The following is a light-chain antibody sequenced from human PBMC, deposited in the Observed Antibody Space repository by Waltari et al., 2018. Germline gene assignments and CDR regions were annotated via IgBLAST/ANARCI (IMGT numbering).Light chain of an antibody. V-gene: IGKV3-20*01. CDR2: GAS. CDR3: QQHGTSPFT. CDR1: QSVSSSY. J-gene: IGKJ2*01. Sequence: IVFTQSPGTLSLSPGERATLPCRASQSVSSSYLAWYQQNPGQAPRLLIYGASSRATGIPDSSSGSGSGTDFTLTLSSLEPEDFAVYYCQQHGTSPFTFGQGTKVEIK.